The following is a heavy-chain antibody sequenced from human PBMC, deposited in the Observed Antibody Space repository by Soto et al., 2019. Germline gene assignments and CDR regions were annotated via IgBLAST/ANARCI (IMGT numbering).Heavy chain of an antibody. Sequence: SETLSLTCTVSGGSISSYYWSWIRQPPGKGLEWIGYIYYSGSTNYNPSLKSRVTISVDTSKNQFSLKLSSVTAADTAVYYCAREDYDILTGYSSNWFDPWGQGTLVTVS. V-gene: IGHV4-59*01. CDR1: GGSISSYY. D-gene: IGHD3-9*01. J-gene: IGHJ5*02. CDR2: IYYSGST. CDR3: AREDYDILTGYSSNWFDP.